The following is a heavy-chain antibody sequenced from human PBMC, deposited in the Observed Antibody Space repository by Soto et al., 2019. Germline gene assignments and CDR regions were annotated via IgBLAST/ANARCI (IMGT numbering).Heavy chain of an antibody. CDR3: APKYSSSSTNWFDP. CDR2: IYWDDDK. J-gene: IGHJ5*02. CDR1: GFSLSTSGVG. D-gene: IGHD6-13*01. V-gene: IGHV2-5*02. Sequence: YCPTLVNPTQTLTLTCTFSGFSLSTSGVGVGWIRQPPGKALEWLALIYWDDDKRYSPSLKSRLTITKDTSKNQVVLTMTNMDPVDTATYYCAPKYSSSSTNWFDPWGQGTLVTVSS.